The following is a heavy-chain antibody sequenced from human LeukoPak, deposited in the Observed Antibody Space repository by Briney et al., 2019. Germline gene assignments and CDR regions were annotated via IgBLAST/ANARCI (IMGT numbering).Heavy chain of an antibody. D-gene: IGHD5-12*01. Sequence: PGGSLRLSCAASGFTVRANYMSWVRQAPAKGLEWVSVIYMNGVTYHADSVKGRFTISRDDSRNTVYLQMNSLRADDTAVYYCAKGGRWLLGSLYFDYWGQGALVTVSS. CDR1: GFTVRANY. J-gene: IGHJ4*02. V-gene: IGHV3-53*05. CDR3: AKGGRWLLGSLYFDY. CDR2: IYMNGVT.